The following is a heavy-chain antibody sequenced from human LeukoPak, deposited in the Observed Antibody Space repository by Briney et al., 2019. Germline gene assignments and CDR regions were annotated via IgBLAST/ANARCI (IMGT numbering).Heavy chain of an antibody. Sequence: GGSLRLSCAASGFTFSSYWMHWVRQAPGKGLVWVSRINTDGSSTSYADSVRGRFTISRDNDKNTLYLQMNSLRAEDTAVYYCARVVVIATYRNFDYWGQGTLVTVSS. D-gene: IGHD2-21*01. CDR1: GFTFSSYW. J-gene: IGHJ4*02. CDR3: ARVVVIATYRNFDY. V-gene: IGHV3-74*01. CDR2: INTDGSST.